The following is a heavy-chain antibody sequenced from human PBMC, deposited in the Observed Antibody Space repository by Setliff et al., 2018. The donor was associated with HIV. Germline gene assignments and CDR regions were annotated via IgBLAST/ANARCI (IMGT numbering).Heavy chain of an antibody. V-gene: IGHV4-34*01. CDR3: ARTRGYCSKTSCYALRGPDY. Sequence: SETLSLTCVVYGGSFSRYYWNWIRQSPGKGLEWIGEINHSGSTNYNPSLKSRVTISVDTSKNQFSLKLSSVTAADTAVYYCARTRGYCSKTSCYALRGPDYWGQGTLVTVSS. CDR1: GGSFSRYY. CDR2: INHSGST. J-gene: IGHJ4*02. D-gene: IGHD2-2*01.